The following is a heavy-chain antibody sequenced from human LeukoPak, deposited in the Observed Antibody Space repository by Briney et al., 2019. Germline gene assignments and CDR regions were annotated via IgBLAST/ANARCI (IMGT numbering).Heavy chain of an antibody. D-gene: IGHD3-3*02. Sequence: SETLSLTCTVSNGSISLHFWSGIRQSPRKGLEWMGYVSNSGTTHYNPSLKSRVSISVDTSKSPLSPKLSSVTAADTVVYYCASGISVDPDTFDIWGPGTMVTVSP. CDR1: NGSISLHF. CDR3: ASGISVDPDTFDI. J-gene: IGHJ3*02. CDR2: VSNSGTT. V-gene: IGHV4-4*08.